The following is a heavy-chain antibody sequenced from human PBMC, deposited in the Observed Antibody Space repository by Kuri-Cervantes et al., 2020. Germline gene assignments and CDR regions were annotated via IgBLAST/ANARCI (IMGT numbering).Heavy chain of an antibody. D-gene: IGHD5-12*01. CDR3: AKDKNRVDSGLHDY. J-gene: IGHJ4*02. CDR1: GFTFSSYE. Sequence: LSLTCAASGFTFSSYEMNWVRQAPGKGLEWVSYISSSDTITSYADSVKGRFSISRDNAKNSLYLQMNSLRAEDTALYYCAKDKNRVDSGLHDYWGQGTLVTVSS. V-gene: IGHV3-48*03. CDR2: ISSSDTIT.